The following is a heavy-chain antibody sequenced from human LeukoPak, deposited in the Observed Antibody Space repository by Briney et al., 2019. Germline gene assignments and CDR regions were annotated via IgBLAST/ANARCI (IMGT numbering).Heavy chain of an antibody. CDR3: ARGRGIVVVPAAVFDY. Sequence: ASVKVSCKASGYTFTDYYMHWVRQAPGQGLEWMGWINLNSRGTNYAQKFQGRVTMTRDTSISTAYMELNRLRSDDTAVYYCARGRGIVVVPAAVFDYWGQGTLVTVSS. J-gene: IGHJ4*02. CDR2: INLNSRGT. V-gene: IGHV1-2*02. CDR1: GYTFTDYY. D-gene: IGHD2-2*01.